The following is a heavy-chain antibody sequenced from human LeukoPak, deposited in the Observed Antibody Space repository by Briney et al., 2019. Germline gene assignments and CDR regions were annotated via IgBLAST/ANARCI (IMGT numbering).Heavy chain of an antibody. V-gene: IGHV1-18*01. CDR2: ISAYDGNT. CDR3: ARGGVSNSWYRSPDY. J-gene: IGHJ4*02. D-gene: IGHD6-13*01. CDR1: GYTFTIYG. Sequence: ASVKVSCKASGYTFTIYGIGWVRQAPGQGLEWMGWISAYDGNTNYTQKFQGRVTMTTDTSTSTAHLEVKSLTSDDTAVYHCARGGVSNSWYRSPDYWGQGTLVTVSS.